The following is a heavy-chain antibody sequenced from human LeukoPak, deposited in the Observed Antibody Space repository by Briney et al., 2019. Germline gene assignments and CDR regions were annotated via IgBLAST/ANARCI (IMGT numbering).Heavy chain of an antibody. V-gene: IGHV1-46*01. J-gene: IGHJ6*03. CDR2: INPSGGST. CDR3: ASYGSGSYYFDYYYMDV. CDR1: GYTFTGYY. Sequence: GASVKVSCKASGYTFTGYYMHWVRQAPGQGLEWMGIINPSGGSTSYAQKFQGRVTMTRDMSTSTVYMELSSLRSEDTAVYYCASYGSGSYYFDYYYMDVWGKGTTVTVSS. D-gene: IGHD3-10*01.